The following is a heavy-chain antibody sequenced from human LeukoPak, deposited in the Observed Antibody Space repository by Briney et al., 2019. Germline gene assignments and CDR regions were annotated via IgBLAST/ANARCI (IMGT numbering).Heavy chain of an antibody. Sequence: GRSLRLSCAASGFTFSTYAIHWVRQAPGKGLEWVAVISFDGVNTFYADSVKGRFIISRDNSKNTLYLQMNSLRVEDTAVYYCARVYYGSGSLYYYYYYMDVWGKGTTVTISS. D-gene: IGHD3-10*01. J-gene: IGHJ6*03. CDR2: ISFDGVNT. V-gene: IGHV3-30*14. CDR1: GFTFSTYA. CDR3: ARVYYGSGSLYYYYYYMDV.